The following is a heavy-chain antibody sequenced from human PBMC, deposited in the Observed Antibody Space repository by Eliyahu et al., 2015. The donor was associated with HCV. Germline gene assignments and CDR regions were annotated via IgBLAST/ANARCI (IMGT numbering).Heavy chain of an antibody. CDR1: GFTVNNSY. Sequence: EVQLVESGGGLIQPGGSLRLSCAASGFTVNNSYMGWVRQAPGKGLEWVSVIYSGGATYYADSVKGRFTISRDNSKNTLYLQMNSLRAEDTAVYYCAGRMQSSSLSAFHIWGQGTVVTVSS. CDR2: IYSGGAT. V-gene: IGHV3-53*01. CDR3: AGRMQSSSLSAFHI. D-gene: IGHD6-19*01. J-gene: IGHJ3*02.